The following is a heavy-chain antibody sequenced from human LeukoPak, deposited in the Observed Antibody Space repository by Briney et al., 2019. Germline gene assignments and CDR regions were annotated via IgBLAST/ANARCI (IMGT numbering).Heavy chain of an antibody. J-gene: IGHJ3*02. V-gene: IGHV1-18*01. CDR2: ISAYNGNT. D-gene: IGHD2-2*01. CDR1: GYTFTSYG. Sequence: ASVKVSCKASGYTFTSYGISWVRQAPGQGLEWMGWISAYNGNTNYAQKLQGRVTMTTDTSASTAYMELRSLRSDATAVYYCARLSAAVDAFDIWGQGTMVTVSS. CDR3: ARLSAAVDAFDI.